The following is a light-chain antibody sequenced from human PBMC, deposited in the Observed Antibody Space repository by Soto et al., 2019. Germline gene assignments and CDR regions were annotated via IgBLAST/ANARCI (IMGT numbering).Light chain of an antibody. CDR3: QQYNDWPWT. J-gene: IGKJ1*01. CDR2: AAS. CDR1: QSVSSN. Sequence: EILMTQSPATLSVSPGERNTLSCRASQSVSSNLAWYQQKPGQAPRLLIYAASTRATGIPVRFSGSGSGTEFTLTISSLHSEDFAVYSCQQYNDWPWTFGQGTKVDIK. V-gene: IGKV3-15*01.